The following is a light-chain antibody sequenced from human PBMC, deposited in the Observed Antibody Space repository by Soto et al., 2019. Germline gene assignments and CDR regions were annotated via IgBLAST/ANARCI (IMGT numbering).Light chain of an antibody. CDR1: QSVSSSY. J-gene: IGKJ1*01. V-gene: IGKV3-20*01. CDR2: GAS. Sequence: EILLTQSPGTLSLSPGERATLSCRASQSVSSSYLAWYQQNNGQPPRLLIYGASSRDTGIPDRFSGSGSGTDFTLPISRLEPEDFEVYYCQQYGSSPWTFGQGTKVDIK. CDR3: QQYGSSPWT.